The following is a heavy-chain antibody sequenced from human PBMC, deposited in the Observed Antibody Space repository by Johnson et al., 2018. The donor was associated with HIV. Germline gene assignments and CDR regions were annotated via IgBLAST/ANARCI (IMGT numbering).Heavy chain of an antibody. J-gene: IGHJ3*02. Sequence: MQLVESGGGLVQPGGSLRLSCAASGFTFSSYDMHWVRQATGKGLEWVSGIGTAGDTYYADSEKGRFTISRDNAEDSLYLQMNSLRVDDTAIYYCVRGRDSSGDGGAFDIWGQGTMVTVSS. CDR3: VRGRDSSGDGGAFDI. V-gene: IGHV3-13*01. CDR1: GFTFSSYD. D-gene: IGHD1-26*01. CDR2: IGTAGDT.